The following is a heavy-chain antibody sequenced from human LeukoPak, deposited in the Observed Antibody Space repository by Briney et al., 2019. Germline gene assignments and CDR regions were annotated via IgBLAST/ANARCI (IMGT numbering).Heavy chain of an antibody. D-gene: IGHD4-17*01. CDR2: IYYSGST. Sequence: LRLSCAASGFTFSSYWSWIRQHPGKGLEWIGYIYYSGSTYYNPSLKSRVTISVDTSKNQFSLKLSSVTAADTAVYYCARDPGYGDYGDYFDYWGQGTLVTVSS. CDR1: GFTFSSY. V-gene: IGHV4-31*02. J-gene: IGHJ4*02. CDR3: ARDPGYGDYGDYFDY.